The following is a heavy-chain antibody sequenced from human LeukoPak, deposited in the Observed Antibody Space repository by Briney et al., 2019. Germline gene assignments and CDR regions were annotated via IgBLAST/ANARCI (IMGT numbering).Heavy chain of an antibody. V-gene: IGHV3-30*04. D-gene: IGHD6-19*01. CDR1: GFTFSSHA. J-gene: IGHJ4*02. CDR2: ISKDGSDK. CDR3: ARVPDSSGWAGDY. Sequence: GGSLRLSCAASGFTFSSHAIHWVRQAPGKGLEWVAVISKDGSDKYYADSVKGRFTISRDNSRNTLFLHMNSLGGEDTAVYYCARVPDSSGWAGDYWGQGTLVTVSS.